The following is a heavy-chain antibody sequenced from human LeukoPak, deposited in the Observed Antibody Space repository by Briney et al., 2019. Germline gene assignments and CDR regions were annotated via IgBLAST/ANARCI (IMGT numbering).Heavy chain of an antibody. Sequence: PGGSLRLSCAASGFTFSSYSMHWVRQAPGKGLEWVSGISWDSDDIAYADSVQGRFTISRDNAKKSLSLQMNSLRTEDTALYYCVKVTFHDAFDLWGQGTMVTVSS. CDR1: GFTFSSYS. V-gene: IGHV3-9*01. CDR2: ISWDSDDI. CDR3: VKVTFHDAFDL. D-gene: IGHD3-16*01. J-gene: IGHJ3*01.